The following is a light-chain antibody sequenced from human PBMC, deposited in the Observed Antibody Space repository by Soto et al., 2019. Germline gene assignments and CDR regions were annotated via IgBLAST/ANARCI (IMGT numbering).Light chain of an antibody. V-gene: IGKV3-20*01. CDR3: QQYGTSPRT. J-gene: IGKJ1*01. CDR2: GAS. Sequence: EIVLAQSPGTLSLSPGESATLSCRASRGVSSSFLAWYQQKAGQAPRLLIYGASRRATGIPDRFSGSGSGTDFTLTISRLEPEDFAVYYCQQYGTSPRTFGQGTKVDI. CDR1: RGVSSSF.